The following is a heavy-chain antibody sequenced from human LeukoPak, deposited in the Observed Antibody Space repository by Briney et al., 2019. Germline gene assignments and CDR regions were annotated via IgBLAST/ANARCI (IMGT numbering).Heavy chain of an antibody. Sequence: SETLSLTCAVSGGSFSVHYWGWIRQPPGKGLEWIGSIYYSGSTYYNPSLKSRVTISVDTSKNQFSLKLSSVTAADTAVYYCARTYYYDSSGWYSAFDIWGQGTMVTVSS. V-gene: IGHV4-39*07. J-gene: IGHJ3*02. CDR1: GGSFSVHY. CDR2: IYYSGST. CDR3: ARTYYYDSSGWYSAFDI. D-gene: IGHD3-22*01.